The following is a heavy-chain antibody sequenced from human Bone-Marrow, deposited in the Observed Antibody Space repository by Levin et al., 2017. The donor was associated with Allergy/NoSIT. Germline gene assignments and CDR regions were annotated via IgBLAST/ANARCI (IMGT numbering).Heavy chain of an antibody. V-gene: IGHV3-7*01. D-gene: IGHD3-3*01. CDR1: EFTFSNYW. Sequence: GGSLRLSCEASEFTFSNYWMSWVRQAPGKGLEWVANIKQDGSETYYADSVKGRFTISRDNAKNSLFLQMNSLRVEDTAVYYCAREMSNSIFGVIIRAFDYWGRGTRVTVSS. J-gene: IGHJ4*02. CDR2: IKQDGSET. CDR3: AREMSNSIFGVIIRAFDY.